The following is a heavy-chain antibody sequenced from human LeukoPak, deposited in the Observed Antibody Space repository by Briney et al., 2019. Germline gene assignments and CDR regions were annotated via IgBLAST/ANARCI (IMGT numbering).Heavy chain of an antibody. CDR3: ARTRLETDEFYSDY. V-gene: IGHV4-59*01. D-gene: IGHD3-10*01. J-gene: IGHJ4*02. CDR1: GGSISSYY. Sequence: VKPSETLSLTCTVSGGSISSYYWSWIRQPPGKGLEWIGYIYYSGSTNYNPSLKSRVTISVDTSKNQFSLKLSSVTAADTAVYYCARTRLETDEFYSDYWGQGTLVTVSS. CDR2: IYYSGST.